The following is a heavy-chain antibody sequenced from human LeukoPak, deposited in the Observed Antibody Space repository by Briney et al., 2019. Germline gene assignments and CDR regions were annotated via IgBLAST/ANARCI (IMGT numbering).Heavy chain of an antibody. J-gene: IGHJ4*02. V-gene: IGHV1-18*01. CDR1: GYTFTSYG. CDR2: ISAYNGNT. D-gene: IGHD5-12*01. CDR3: ARWLRQFRYFDY. Sequence: ASVKVSCKASGYTFTSYGISWVRQAPGQGLEWMGWISAYNGNTNYAQKLQGRVTMTTDTSTSTAYMELSSLRSEDTAVYYCARWLRQFRYFDYWGQGTLVTVSS.